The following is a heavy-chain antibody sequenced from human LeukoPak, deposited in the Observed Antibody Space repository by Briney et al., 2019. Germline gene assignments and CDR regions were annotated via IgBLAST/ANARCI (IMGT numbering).Heavy chain of an antibody. CDR3: ARDQYAFDI. V-gene: IGHV3-33*01. CDR2: IWYDGSNK. Sequence: GGPLRLSCAASGFTFSSYGMHWVRQAPGKGLEWVAVIWYDGSNKYYADSVKGRFTISRDNSKNTLYLQMKNLRAEETAVYYYARDQYAFDIWGQGTMVTVSS. J-gene: IGHJ3*02. CDR1: GFTFSSYG.